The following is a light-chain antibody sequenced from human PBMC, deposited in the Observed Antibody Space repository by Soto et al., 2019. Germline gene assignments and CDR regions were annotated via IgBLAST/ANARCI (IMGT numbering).Light chain of an antibody. J-gene: IGKJ2*01. CDR3: QQGNNWPLT. V-gene: IGKV3-15*01. CDR2: TAS. CDR1: QSINSE. Sequence: EIEMTQSPATLSLSPGERAALSCRASQSINSELAWYQQKPGQPPRLLIYTASTRATGVPARFTGSESGSEFTLTISGLQSEDFAVYYWQQGNNWPLTFGQGTRLEI.